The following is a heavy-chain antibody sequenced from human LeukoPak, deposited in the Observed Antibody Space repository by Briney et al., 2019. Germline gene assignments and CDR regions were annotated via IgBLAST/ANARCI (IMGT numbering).Heavy chain of an antibody. V-gene: IGHV4-59*01. Sequence: SETLSLTCTVSDGSISSYYWSWIRQPPGKGLEWIGYIYYSGSTDYNPSLKSRVTISVDTSKNQFSLKLSSVTAADTAVYYCARGVLAVAAVGNWFDPWGQGTLVTVSS. D-gene: IGHD6-13*01. J-gene: IGHJ5*02. CDR1: DGSISSYY. CDR3: ARGVLAVAAVGNWFDP. CDR2: IYYSGST.